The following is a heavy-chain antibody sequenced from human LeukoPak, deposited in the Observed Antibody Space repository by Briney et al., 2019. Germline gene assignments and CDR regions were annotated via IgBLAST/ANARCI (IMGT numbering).Heavy chain of an antibody. V-gene: IGHV5-51*01. J-gene: IGHJ4*02. Sequence: GESLKISCKGSGYSFTSYWIGWVRQMPGKGLEWMGIIYPGDSDTRYSPSFQGQVTISADKSISTAYLQWSSLKASDTAMYYCARRRAAAGLAVAGTGTYYFDYWGQGTLVTISS. CDR2: IYPGDSDT. D-gene: IGHD6-19*01. CDR1: GYSFTSYW. CDR3: ARRRAAAGLAVAGTGTYYFDY.